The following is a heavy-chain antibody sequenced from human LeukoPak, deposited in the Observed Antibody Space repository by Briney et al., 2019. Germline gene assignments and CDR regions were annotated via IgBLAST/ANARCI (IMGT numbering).Heavy chain of an antibody. V-gene: IGHV4-38-2*02. D-gene: IGHD3-10*01. CDR2: IHHSGTA. J-gene: IGHJ4*02. CDR1: DYSINSIYF. Sequence: SETLSLTCTVSDYSINSIYFWGWIRQPPGKGLEWIGNIHHSGTAYYNPSLKSRVTISVDTSKNQFSLNLSSVTAADTAVYYCARFGHLYYFDYWGQGTLVTVSS. CDR3: ARFGHLYYFDY.